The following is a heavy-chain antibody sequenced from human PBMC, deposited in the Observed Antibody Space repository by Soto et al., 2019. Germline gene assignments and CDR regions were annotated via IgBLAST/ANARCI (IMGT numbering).Heavy chain of an antibody. D-gene: IGHD3-3*01. CDR3: ARHHPMYYDFWSGYSSGAENWFDP. CDR2: IYYSGST. Sequence: PSETLSLTCTVSGGSISSSSYYWGWIRQPPGKGLEWIGSIYYSGSTYYNPSLKSRVTISVDTSKNQFSLKLSSVTAADTAVYYCARHHPMYYDFWSGYSSGAENWFDPWGQGTLVTVSS. V-gene: IGHV4-39*01. J-gene: IGHJ5*02. CDR1: GGSISSSSYY.